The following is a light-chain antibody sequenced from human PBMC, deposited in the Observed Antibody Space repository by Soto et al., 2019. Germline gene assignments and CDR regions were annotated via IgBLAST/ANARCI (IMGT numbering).Light chain of an antibody. CDR1: SSDVGSYNL. V-gene: IGLV2-23*01. J-gene: IGLJ2*01. Sequence: QSALNQPASVSGSPGQWITISCTGTSSDVGSYNLVSWYQQHPGKAPKLMIYEGSKRTSGVSNRFSGSKSGNTASLTISGLQAEDEADYYCCSYAGSKGVVFGVGTQLTVL. CDR2: EGS. CDR3: CSYAGSKGVV.